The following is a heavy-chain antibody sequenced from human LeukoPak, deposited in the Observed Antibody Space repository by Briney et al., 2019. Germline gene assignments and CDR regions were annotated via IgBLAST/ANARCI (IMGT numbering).Heavy chain of an antibody. J-gene: IGHJ4*02. CDR2: ISSSSSVT. CDR3: ARDLGARGY. Sequence: GGSLRLSWAASGFTFSDYTMNWVRQAPGKGLEWVSSISSSSSVTFYADSVRARFFVSRDNSKNSLFLQMSSLRAEDTAFYYCARDLGARGYWGQGTLVSVSS. D-gene: IGHD3-16*01. CDR1: GFTFSDYT. V-gene: IGHV3-21*01.